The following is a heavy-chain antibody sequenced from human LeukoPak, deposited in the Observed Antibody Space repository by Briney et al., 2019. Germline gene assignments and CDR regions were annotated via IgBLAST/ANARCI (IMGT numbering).Heavy chain of an antibody. Sequence: GGSLRLSCAASGFTVSSNYMSWVRQAPGKGLEWVSVIYSGGSGGSTYYADSVKGRFTISRDNSKNTLYLQMNSLRAEDTAVYYCVTRGDYGDYWYYFDYWGQGTLVTVSS. CDR2: IYSGGSGGST. D-gene: IGHD4-17*01. CDR3: VTRGDYGDYWYYFDY. CDR1: GFTVSSNY. J-gene: IGHJ4*02. V-gene: IGHV3-53*01.